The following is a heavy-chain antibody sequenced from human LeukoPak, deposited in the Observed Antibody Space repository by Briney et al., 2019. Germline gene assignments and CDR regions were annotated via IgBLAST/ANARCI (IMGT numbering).Heavy chain of an antibody. CDR2: IYHSGST. J-gene: IGHJ4*02. CDR3: ARGLSNSRRTLLGLDY. Sequence: SETLSLTCALSGYSISSGYYWGWIRQPPGKGLEWIGSIYHSGSTYYNPSLKSRVTISVDTSKNQFSLKLSSVTAADTAVYYCARGLSNSRRTLLGLDYWGQGTLVTVSS. CDR1: GYSISSGYY. V-gene: IGHV4-38-2*01. D-gene: IGHD2/OR15-2a*01.